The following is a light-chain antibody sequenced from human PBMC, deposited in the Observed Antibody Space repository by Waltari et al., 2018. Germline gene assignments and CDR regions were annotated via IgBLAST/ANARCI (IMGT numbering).Light chain of an antibody. CDR1: SSDVGNYDF. V-gene: IGLV2-23*02. CDR3: CSYATRNTPVA. J-gene: IGLJ2*01. CDR2: EVN. Sequence: QSALTQPASVSGSPGQSITISCTGSSSDVGNYDFVSWYQQYPGKAPKDIIYEVNKRPEGVSDRFSGSKSGNTASLTISGLQPEDEADYRCCSYATRNTPVAFGGGTKVTLL.